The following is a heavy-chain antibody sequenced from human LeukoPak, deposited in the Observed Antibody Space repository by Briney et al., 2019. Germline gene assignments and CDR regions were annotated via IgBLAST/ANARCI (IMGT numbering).Heavy chain of an antibody. CDR2: ISYDGSNK. CDR1: GFTFSSYA. V-gene: IGHV3-30-3*01. Sequence: GGSLRLSCAASGFTFSSYAMHWVRQAPGKGLEWVAVISYDGSNKYYADSVKGRFTISRDNSKNTLYLQMNSLRAEDTAVYYCARDLLEYYYDSSGYPYWGQGTLVTVSS. J-gene: IGHJ4*02. CDR3: ARDLLEYYYDSSGYPY. D-gene: IGHD3-22*01.